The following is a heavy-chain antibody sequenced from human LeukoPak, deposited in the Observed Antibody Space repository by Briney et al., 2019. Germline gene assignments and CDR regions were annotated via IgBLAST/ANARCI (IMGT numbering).Heavy chain of an antibody. CDR1: GFTFSSYA. V-gene: IGHV3-23*01. D-gene: IGHD3-9*01. J-gene: IGHJ4*02. CDR3: AKDFLDQGLRYFDPSDY. Sequence: GGSLRLSCAASGFTFSSYAMSWVRQAPGKGLEWVSGISGSGGSTYYADSVKGRFTISRDNSKNTLFLQMNSLRAEDTAVYYCAKDFLDQGLRYFDPSDYWGQGTLVTVSS. CDR2: ISGSGGST.